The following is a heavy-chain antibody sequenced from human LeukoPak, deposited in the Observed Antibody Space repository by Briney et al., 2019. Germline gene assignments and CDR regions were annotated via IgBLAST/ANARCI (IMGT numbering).Heavy chain of an antibody. Sequence: PGGSLRLSCAVSGITLSNYGMRWVREAPGKGLEWVAGFSDSGGRINYADTVKGRFNISRDNPKNTLYLQMNSLRVEDTAVYFCAERGVVIRVILVGFHKEAYYFDSWGQGALVSVSS. V-gene: IGHV3-23*01. J-gene: IGHJ4*02. D-gene: IGHD3-22*01. CDR1: GITLSNYG. CDR2: FSDSGGRI. CDR3: AERGVVIRVILVGFHKEAYYFDS.